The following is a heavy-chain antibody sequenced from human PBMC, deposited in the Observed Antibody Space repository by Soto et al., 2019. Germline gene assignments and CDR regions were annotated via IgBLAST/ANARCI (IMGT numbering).Heavy chain of an antibody. D-gene: IGHD2-2*01. CDR2: INHSGST. J-gene: IGHJ6*02. Sequence: SETLSLTCAVYGGSFSGYYWSWIRQPPGKGLEWIGEINHSGSTNYNPSLKSRVTISVDTSKNQFSLKLSSVTAADTAVYYCARGRVVVPAAGPYYYYGMDVWGQGTTVTVSS. CDR3: ARGRVVVPAAGPYYYYGMDV. CDR1: GGSFSGYY. V-gene: IGHV4-34*01.